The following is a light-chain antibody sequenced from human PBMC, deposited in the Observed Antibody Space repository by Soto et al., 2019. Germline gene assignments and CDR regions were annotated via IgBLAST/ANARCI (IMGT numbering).Light chain of an antibody. V-gene: IGKV3-15*01. CDR3: QQYNNWPLT. Sequence: EVVMTQSPDTLSVSPGDGATLSCRASQNVHSDLAWYQQKPGQAPRLVIYDTSTRATDIPVRFTGGGSGTEFPLTISSLKSEDVAVYYCQQYNNWPLTFGGGTKVEIK. CDR1: QNVHSD. J-gene: IGKJ4*01. CDR2: DTS.